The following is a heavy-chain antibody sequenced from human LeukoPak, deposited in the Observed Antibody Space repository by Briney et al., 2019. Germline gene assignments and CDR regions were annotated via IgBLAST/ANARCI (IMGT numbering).Heavy chain of an antibody. Sequence: GGSLRLSCAASGFTFSSYGMHWVRQAPGKGLEWVAVISYDGSNKYYADSVKGRFTISRDNSKNTLYLQMNSLRAEDTAVYYCAKAPSRITIFGVKNWFDPWGQGTLVTVSS. CDR3: AKAPSRITIFGVKNWFDP. D-gene: IGHD3-3*01. J-gene: IGHJ5*02. CDR2: ISYDGSNK. CDR1: GFTFSSYG. V-gene: IGHV3-30*18.